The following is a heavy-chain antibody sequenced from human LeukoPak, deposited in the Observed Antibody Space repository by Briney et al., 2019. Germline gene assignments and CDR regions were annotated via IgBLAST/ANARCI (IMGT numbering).Heavy chain of an antibody. J-gene: IGHJ4*02. CDR2: IYYSGST. CDR3: ARGEDFERYYLAY. Sequence: SETLSLTCTVSGGSISSYYWSWIRQPPGKGLEWIGYIYYSGSTNYNPSLKSRVTISVDTSKNQFSLKLSSVTAADTAVYFCARGEDFERYYLAYWGQGTLVTVAS. D-gene: IGHD3-9*01. CDR1: GGSISSYY. V-gene: IGHV4-59*01.